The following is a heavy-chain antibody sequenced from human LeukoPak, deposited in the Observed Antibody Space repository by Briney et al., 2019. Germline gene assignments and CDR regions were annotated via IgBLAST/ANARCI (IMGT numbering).Heavy chain of an antibody. D-gene: IGHD3-10*01. CDR2: ISAYNGNT. J-gene: IGHJ4*02. CDR3: ATNVGSGSYLDY. V-gene: IGHV1-18*01. Sequence: GASVKVSCKASGYTFTSYGISWVRQAPGQGLEWMGWISAYNGNTNYAQKLQGRVTITADKSTSTAYMELSSLRSEDTAVYYCATNVGSGSYLDYWGQGTLVTVSS. CDR1: GYTFTSYG.